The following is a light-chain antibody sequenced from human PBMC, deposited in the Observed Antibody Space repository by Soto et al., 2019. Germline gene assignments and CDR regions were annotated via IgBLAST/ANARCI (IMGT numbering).Light chain of an antibody. CDR3: CSYALDPTVV. J-gene: IGLJ2*01. CDR2: EAT. CDR1: SSDVGSSNL. Sequence: QSVLTQPASVSGSPGQSITISCTGTSSDVGSSNLVSWYQQHPGRAPKLMIYEATKRPSGVSTRFSGSKSGNTASMTISGLQAEDEADYYCCSYALDPTVVFAGGTKLTVL. V-gene: IGLV2-23*01.